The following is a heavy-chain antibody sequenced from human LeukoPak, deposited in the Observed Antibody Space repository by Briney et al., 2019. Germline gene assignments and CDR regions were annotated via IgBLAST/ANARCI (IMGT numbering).Heavy chain of an antibody. CDR1: GFSFSDYA. CDR3: ASDVAGYTGSYLPDY. CDR2: ISATSGST. Sequence: GGSLRLSCVASGFSFSDYAMTWVRQAPGKGLEWVSGISATSGSTFYADSVEGRFTIFRDNSKNTLNLQMNSLRVEDTAVYYCASDVAGYTGSYLPDYWGQGTLVTVSS. J-gene: IGHJ4*02. D-gene: IGHD1-26*01. V-gene: IGHV3-23*01.